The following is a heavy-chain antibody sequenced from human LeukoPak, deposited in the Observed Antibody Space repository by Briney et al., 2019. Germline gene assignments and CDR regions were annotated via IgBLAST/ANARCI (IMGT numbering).Heavy chain of an antibody. J-gene: IGHJ6*02. CDR3: ARDFYPPSGSYNYYYGMDV. V-gene: IGHV1-69*04. Sequence: SVKVSCKASGGTFSSYAISWVRQAPGQGLEWMGRIIPILGIANYAQKFQGRVTITADKSTSTAYMELSSLRSEDTAVYYCARDFYPPSGSYNYYYGMDVWGQGTTVTVS. CDR2: IIPILGIA. D-gene: IGHD1-26*01. CDR1: GGTFSSYA.